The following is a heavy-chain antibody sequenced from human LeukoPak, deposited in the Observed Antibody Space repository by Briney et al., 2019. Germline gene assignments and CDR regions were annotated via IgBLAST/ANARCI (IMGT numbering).Heavy chain of an antibody. CDR1: GYSFTSYW. Sequence: GESLKIPCKGSGYSFTSYWIGWVRQMPGKGLEWMGIIYPGDSDTRYSPSFQGQVTISADKSISTAYLQWSSLKASDTAMYYCARLSYSYGYGPDVWGKGTTVTVSS. V-gene: IGHV5-51*01. CDR2: IYPGDSDT. CDR3: ARLSYSYGYGPDV. D-gene: IGHD5-18*01. J-gene: IGHJ6*04.